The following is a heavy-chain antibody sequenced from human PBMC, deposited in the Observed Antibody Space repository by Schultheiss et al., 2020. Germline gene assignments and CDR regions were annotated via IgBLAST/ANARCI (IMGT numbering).Heavy chain of an antibody. Sequence: GESLKISCAATGFSFSNYWMSWVRQAPGKGLEWVANIKQDGSQKHYLDSVKGRFTISRDNAKSSLYLQMNSLRAEDTAVYYCTTIYGFDPWGQGTLVTVAS. CDR2: IKQDGSQK. J-gene: IGHJ5*02. CDR3: TTIYGFDP. V-gene: IGHV3-7*03. D-gene: IGHD5/OR15-5a*01. CDR1: GFSFSNYW.